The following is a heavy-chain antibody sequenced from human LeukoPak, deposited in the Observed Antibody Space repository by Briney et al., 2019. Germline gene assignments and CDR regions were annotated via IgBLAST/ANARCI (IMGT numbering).Heavy chain of an antibody. Sequence: GGSLRLSCAASGFSFSVYWMSWVRQAPGRGLEWVANIKPDGSEENYGDSVKGRFIISRDNTKNSLFLQMDSLTAEDTALYYCVRNRNLDSWGQGALVTVSS. CDR2: IKPDGSEE. D-gene: IGHD1-14*01. CDR3: VRNRNLDS. J-gene: IGHJ4*02. V-gene: IGHV3-7*01. CDR1: GFSFSVYW.